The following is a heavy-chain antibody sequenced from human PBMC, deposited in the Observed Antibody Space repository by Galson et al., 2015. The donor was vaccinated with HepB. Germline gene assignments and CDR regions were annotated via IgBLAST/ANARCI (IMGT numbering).Heavy chain of an antibody. D-gene: IGHD3-10*01. CDR3: ARDVSYYGSGSFHNDRHRSYGMDV. Sequence: SVKVSCKASGYTFKSYYMHWVRQAPGQGLEWMGIINPSGGNTTYAQNFQGRVTMTRDTSTSTVYMELSSLRSEDTAVYYCARDVSYYGSGSFHNDRHRSYGMDVWGQGTTVTVSS. CDR2: INPSGGNT. J-gene: IGHJ6*02. V-gene: IGHV1-46*02. CDR1: GYTFKSYY.